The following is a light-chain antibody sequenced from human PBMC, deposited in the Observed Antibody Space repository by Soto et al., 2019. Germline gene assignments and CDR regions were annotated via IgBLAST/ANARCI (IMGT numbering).Light chain of an antibody. Sequence: QSALTQPASVSGSPGQSITISCTGTSSDVGGYNYVSWYQQHPGKAPKLMIYDVRNRPSGVSNRFSGSKSVNTASLTISGLQAEDEAAYYCSSYTTISTYVFGTGTQLTVL. CDR1: SSDVGGYNY. J-gene: IGLJ1*01. CDR3: SSYTTISTYV. CDR2: DVR. V-gene: IGLV2-14*01.